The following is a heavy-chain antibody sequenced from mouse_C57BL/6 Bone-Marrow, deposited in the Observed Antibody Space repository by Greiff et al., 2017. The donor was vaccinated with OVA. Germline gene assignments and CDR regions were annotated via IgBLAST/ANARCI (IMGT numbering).Heavy chain of an antibody. CDR3: ARIGKYDYHAVFAY. CDR1: GFSLTSYG. V-gene: IGHV2-2*01. D-gene: IGHD2-4*01. CDR2: IWSGGST. J-gene: IGHJ3*01. Sequence: QVQLKESGPGLVQPSQCLSITCTVSGFSLTSYGVHWVRQSPGKGLEWLGVIWSGGSTDYNAAFISRLSISKDNSKSQVFFKMNSLQADDTAIYYCARIGKYDYHAVFAYWGQGTLVTVSA.